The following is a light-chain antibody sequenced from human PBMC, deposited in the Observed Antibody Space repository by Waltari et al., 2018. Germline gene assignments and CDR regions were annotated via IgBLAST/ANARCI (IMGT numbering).Light chain of an antibody. V-gene: IGLV2-11*01. Sequence: QSALTQPRSVSGSPGQSVTISCTGTTSDVGGYHYVSRFQHHPGKAPKLKIYDVYERPSRVPDRFSGTKADNTASLTISGLQAEDEADYYCCSYAGSYTYVFGSGTKVTVL. CDR2: DVY. J-gene: IGLJ1*01. CDR1: TSDVGGYHY. CDR3: CSYAGSYTYV.